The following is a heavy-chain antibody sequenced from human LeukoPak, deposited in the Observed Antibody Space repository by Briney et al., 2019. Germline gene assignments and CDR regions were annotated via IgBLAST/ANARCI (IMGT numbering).Heavy chain of an antibody. D-gene: IGHD2-21*02. CDR2: ITSSGRTA. J-gene: IGHJ4*02. CDR3: AKETGGDDSAYFDH. V-gene: IGHV3-23*01. CDR1: GFTFSRHA. Sequence: GGSLRLSCGASGFTFSRHAMSWVRQAQGKGVEWVSVITSSGRTAYYGDSVKGRFTMSRDNSKNTLYLQMNSLRPEDTAVYYCAKETGGDDSAYFDHWGQGTLVTVSS.